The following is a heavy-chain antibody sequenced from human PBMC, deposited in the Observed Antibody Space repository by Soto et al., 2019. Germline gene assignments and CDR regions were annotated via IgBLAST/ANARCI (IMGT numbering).Heavy chain of an antibody. CDR2: IYYSGST. J-gene: IGHJ4*02. D-gene: IGHD3-9*01. CDR1: GGSVSSGSYY. V-gene: IGHV4-61*01. CDR3: ARSVDILTGYFH. Sequence: SETLSLTCTVSGGSVSSGSYYWSWIRQPPGKGLEWIGYIYYSGSTNYNHSLKNRVTISVDTSKKQFSLKLSSVTTADTAVYYCARSVDILTGYFHWGQGTLVTVSS.